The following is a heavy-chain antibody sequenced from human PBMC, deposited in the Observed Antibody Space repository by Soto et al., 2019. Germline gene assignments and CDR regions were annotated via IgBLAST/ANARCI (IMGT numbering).Heavy chain of an antibody. Sequence: EGSLRLSCAASGFIFTSYGMHWVRQAPGKGLEWMALILHDGSAEYYADSVKGRFTISRDNSKNTLYLQMNSLTAEDTAVYYCARSRDGYSFYFYYGMDGWGQGTTVTVSS. V-gene: IGHV3-30*03. CDR1: GFIFTSYG. D-gene: IGHD4-4*01. CDR3: ARSRDGYSFYFYYGMDG. CDR2: ILHDGSAE. J-gene: IGHJ6*02.